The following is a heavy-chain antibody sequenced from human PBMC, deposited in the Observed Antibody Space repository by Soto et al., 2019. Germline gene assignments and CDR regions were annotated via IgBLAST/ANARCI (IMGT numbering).Heavy chain of an antibody. V-gene: IGHV5-51*01. CDR1: GYSFTSYW. J-gene: IGHJ6*02. CDR3: ARQRDSSFYYYYGMDV. D-gene: IGHD6-13*01. Sequence: GESLKISCKGSGYSFTSYWIGWVRQMPGKGLEWMGIIYPGDSDTRYSPSFQGQVTISADKSISTAYLQWSSLKASDTAMYYCARQRDSSFYYYYGMDVWGQGTTVTVSS. CDR2: IYPGDSDT.